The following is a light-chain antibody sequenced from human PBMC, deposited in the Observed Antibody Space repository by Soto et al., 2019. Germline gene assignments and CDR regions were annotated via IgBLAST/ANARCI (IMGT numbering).Light chain of an antibody. V-gene: IGKV1-5*03. CDR1: QSIGNW. J-gene: IGKJ1*01. Sequence: DIQMTQSPSTQSASVGDRVTITCRASQSIGNWLAWYQQKPGKAPKLLIYKASSLEGGVPSRFSGSGSGTEFTLTISSLQPDDFATYYCQQYDTYRTFGQGTKVEIK. CDR3: QQYDTYRT. CDR2: KAS.